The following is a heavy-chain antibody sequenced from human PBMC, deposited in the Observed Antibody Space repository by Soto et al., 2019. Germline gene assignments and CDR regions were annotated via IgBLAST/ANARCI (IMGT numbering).Heavy chain of an antibody. V-gene: IGHV1-18*01. D-gene: IGHD3-22*01. J-gene: IGHJ3*02. CDR1: GYTFTSYG. Sequence: QVQLVQSGAEVKKPGASVKVSCKASGYTFTSYGISWVRQAPGQGLEWMGWISAYNGNTNYAQKLQGRVTMTTDTSTSTAYMELRSLRSDDTAVYYCARDIKVSMIVVVTPSDAFDIWGQGTMVTVSS. CDR2: ISAYNGNT. CDR3: ARDIKVSMIVVVTPSDAFDI.